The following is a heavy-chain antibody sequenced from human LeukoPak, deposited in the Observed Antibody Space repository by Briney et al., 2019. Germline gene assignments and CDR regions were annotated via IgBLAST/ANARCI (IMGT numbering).Heavy chain of an antibody. CDR3: ATRISGWRPAVDY. CDR2: FDPEDGET. D-gene: IGHD6-19*01. J-gene: IGHJ4*02. CDR1: VYTLTELS. Sequence: GASVKVSCKVSVYTLTELSMHWVRQAPGKRLEWMGGFDPEDGETIYAQKFQGRVTMTEETATDTAFMELSSLRSEDTAVYYCATRISGWRPAVDYWGQGTLVTVSS. V-gene: IGHV1-24*01.